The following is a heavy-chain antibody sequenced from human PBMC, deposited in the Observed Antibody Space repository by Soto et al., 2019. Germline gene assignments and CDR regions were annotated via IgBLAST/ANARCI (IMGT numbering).Heavy chain of an antibody. D-gene: IGHD1-1*01. V-gene: IGHV4-4*07. CDR3: VRDGTKTLRDWFDP. CDR1: GASISGFY. CDR2: IYATGTT. Sequence: PSETLSLTCTVSGASISGFYWSWIRKSAGKGLEWIGRIYATGTTDYNPSLKSRVMMSVDTSKKQFSLKLRSVTTADTAVYYCVRDGTKTLRDWFDPWGQGISVTVSS. J-gene: IGHJ5*02.